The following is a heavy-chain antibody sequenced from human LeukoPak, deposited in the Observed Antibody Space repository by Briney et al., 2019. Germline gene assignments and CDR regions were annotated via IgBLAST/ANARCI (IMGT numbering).Heavy chain of an antibody. Sequence: GRSLRLSCAASGFSFSKYGMHWVRQAPGKGLEWVAVISYDGGSNYYGDSVKGRFTISRDNTKNTLYLQMNSLRAEDTAVYYCAKALTVTDAFDIWGQGTVVTVSS. CDR2: ISYDGGSN. V-gene: IGHV3-30*18. CDR3: AKALTVTDAFDI. J-gene: IGHJ3*02. D-gene: IGHD4-17*01. CDR1: GFSFSKYG.